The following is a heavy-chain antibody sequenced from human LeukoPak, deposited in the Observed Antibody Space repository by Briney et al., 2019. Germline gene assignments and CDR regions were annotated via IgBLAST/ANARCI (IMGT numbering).Heavy chain of an antibody. CDR3: ASGPYDSSGYSPTYFDY. V-gene: IGHV5-51*01. CDR1: GYSFTSYW. J-gene: IGHJ4*02. Sequence: GESLKISCKGSGYSFTSYWIGWVRQMPGKGLEWMGIIYPGDSDTRYSPSFQGQVTISAHKSISTAYLQWSSLKASDTAMYYCASGPYDSSGYSPTYFDYWGQGTLVTVSS. CDR2: IYPGDSDT. D-gene: IGHD3-22*01.